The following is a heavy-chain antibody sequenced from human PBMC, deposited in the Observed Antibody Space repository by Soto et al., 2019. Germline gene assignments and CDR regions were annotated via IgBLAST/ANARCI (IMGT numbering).Heavy chain of an antibody. CDR3: ARQQWLVLNAFDI. J-gene: IGHJ3*02. Sequence: QVQLQESGPGLVKPSETLSLTCTVSGGSISSYYWSWIRQPPGKGLEWIGYIYYSGSTNYNPPLKRRVTISVDTCKNQFSLKLSSVTAADTAVYYCARQQWLVLNAFDIWGQGTMVTVSS. D-gene: IGHD6-19*01. CDR1: GGSISSYY. V-gene: IGHV4-59*01. CDR2: IYYSGST.